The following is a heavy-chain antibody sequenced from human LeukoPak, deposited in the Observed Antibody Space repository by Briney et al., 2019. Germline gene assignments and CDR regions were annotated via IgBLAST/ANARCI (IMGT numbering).Heavy chain of an antibody. CDR1: GFPFSSYA. V-gene: IGHV3-23*01. Sequence: GGSLRLSCAASGFPFSSYAMNWVRQAPGKGLEWVTDISGSGDSAYYVDSVKGRFTISRDNSNNTLYLQMNSLRAEDTAVYYCAREENYGAFIAYWGQGTLVTVSS. CDR2: ISGSGDSA. J-gene: IGHJ4*02. D-gene: IGHD4-17*01. CDR3: AREENYGAFIAY.